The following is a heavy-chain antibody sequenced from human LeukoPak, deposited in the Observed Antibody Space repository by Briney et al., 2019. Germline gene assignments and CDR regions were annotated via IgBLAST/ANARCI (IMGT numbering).Heavy chain of an antibody. V-gene: IGHV3-7*01. CDR3: AKDDCISLSCYHNWFDP. Sequence: GGSLRLSCAASGFTFSSYWMSWVRQAPGKGLEWVANIKQDGGEKYYADSVKGRFTISRDNAKNSLYLQMNSLRAEDTAVYYCAKDDCISLSCYHNWFDPWGQGTLVTVSS. CDR2: IKQDGGEK. J-gene: IGHJ5*02. D-gene: IGHD2-2*01. CDR1: GFTFSSYW.